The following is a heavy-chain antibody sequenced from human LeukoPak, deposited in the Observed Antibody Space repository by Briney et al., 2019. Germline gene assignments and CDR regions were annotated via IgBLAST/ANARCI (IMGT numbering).Heavy chain of an antibody. J-gene: IGHJ4*02. D-gene: IGHD4-23*01. CDR2: IYPGDSDT. CDR3: ARRNDYGGYYFDY. Sequence: GESLKISCQGSGYSFTSYWIGWVRQMPGKGLGWMGIIYPGDSDTTYSPSFQGQVTISADKSISTAYLQWSSLKASDTAMYYCARRNDYGGYYFDYWGQGTLVTVSS. V-gene: IGHV5-51*01. CDR1: GYSFTSYW.